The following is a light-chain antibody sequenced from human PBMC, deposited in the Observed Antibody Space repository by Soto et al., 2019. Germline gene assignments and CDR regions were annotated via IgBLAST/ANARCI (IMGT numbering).Light chain of an antibody. CDR1: SSDVGGYDY. CDR3: SAYTTSNTLT. CDR2: EVN. J-gene: IGLJ1*01. V-gene: IGLV2-14*01. Sequence: QSVLTQPASVSGSPGQSVTISCTGTSSDVGGYDYVSWYQQHPGTAPKLILYEVNNRPSGVSNRFSGSKSGNTASLIISGLQTEDEANYYCSAYTTSNTLTFGTGTKVNVL.